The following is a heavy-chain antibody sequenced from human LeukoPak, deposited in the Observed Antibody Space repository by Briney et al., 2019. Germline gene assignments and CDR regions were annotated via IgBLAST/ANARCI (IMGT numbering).Heavy chain of an antibody. J-gene: IGHJ4*02. V-gene: IGHV1-18*01. Sequence: SVKVSCKASGYTFTSYGISWVRQAPGQGLEWMGWISAYNGNTNYAQKLQGRVTMTTDTSTSTAYTELRSLRSDDTAVYYCARSRDYYDSSGITNDYWGQGTLVTVSS. CDR3: ARSRDYYDSSGITNDY. CDR1: GYTFTSYG. D-gene: IGHD3-22*01. CDR2: ISAYNGNT.